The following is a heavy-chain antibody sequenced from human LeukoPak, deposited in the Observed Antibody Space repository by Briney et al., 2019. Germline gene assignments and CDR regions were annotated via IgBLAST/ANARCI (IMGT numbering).Heavy chain of an antibody. CDR3: ARQYISGQWYFDY. CDR2: ISSGTSYI. J-gene: IGHJ4*02. CDR1: GFTFNTYT. Sequence: PGGSLRLSCAASGFTFNTYTMNWVRQAPGKGLEWVSSISSGTSYIYYADSVKGRFTISRDNAKNSLYLQMNSLRAEDTAVYYCARQYISGQWYFDYWGQGTLVTVSS. V-gene: IGHV3-21*01. D-gene: IGHD5-18*01.